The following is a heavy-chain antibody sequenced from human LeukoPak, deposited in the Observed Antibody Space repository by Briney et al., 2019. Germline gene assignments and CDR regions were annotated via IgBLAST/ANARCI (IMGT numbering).Heavy chain of an antibody. CDR3: ARRAGNWFDP. V-gene: IGHV4-59*08. J-gene: IGHJ5*02. CDR1: GDSISSYY. Sequence: SETLSLTCTVSGDSISSYYWSWIRQPPGKGLEWIGYIYYSGSTNYNPSLKSRVTISVDTSKNQFSLNLSSVTAADTAVYYCARRAGNWFDPWGQGTLVTVSS. CDR2: IYYSGST.